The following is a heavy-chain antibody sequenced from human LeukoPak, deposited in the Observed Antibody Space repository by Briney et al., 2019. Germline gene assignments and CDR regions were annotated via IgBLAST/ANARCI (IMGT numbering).Heavy chain of an antibody. CDR3: ARLSGYSSGWYDAFDI. CDR2: IYPGDSDT. V-gene: IGHV5-51*01. Sequence: GESLKISCKGSGYSFTSYWIGWVRPMPGKGLEWMGIIYPGDSDTRYSPSFQGQVTISADKSISTAYLQWSSLKASDTAMYYCARLSGYSSGWYDAFDIWGQGTMVTVSS. CDR1: GYSFTSYW. D-gene: IGHD6-19*01. J-gene: IGHJ3*02.